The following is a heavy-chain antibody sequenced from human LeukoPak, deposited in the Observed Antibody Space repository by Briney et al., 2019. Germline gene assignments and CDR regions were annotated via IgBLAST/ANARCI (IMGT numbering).Heavy chain of an antibody. CDR2: IKQDGSEK. CDR1: GFTFSGYW. CDR3: ARDTWLTY. V-gene: IGHV3-7*01. J-gene: IGHJ4*02. D-gene: IGHD5-12*01. Sequence: GGSLRLSCAASGFTFSGYWMSWVRQAPGKGLEWVANIKQDGSEKYYVDSVKGRFTISRDNAKNSLYLQMNSLRAEDTAVYYCARDTWLTYWGQGTLVTVSS.